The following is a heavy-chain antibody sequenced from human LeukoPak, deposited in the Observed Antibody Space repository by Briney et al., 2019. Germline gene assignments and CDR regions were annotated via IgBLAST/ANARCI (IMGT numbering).Heavy chain of an antibody. J-gene: IGHJ3*02. Sequence: ASVKVSCKASGYTFTSYGISWVRQAPGQGLEWMGWISAYNGNTNYAHKLQGRVTITTDTSTSTAYMELRSLRSDDTAVYYCAGDYYGSSGYLDAFDIWGQGTMVTVSS. V-gene: IGHV1-18*01. CDR3: AGDYYGSSGYLDAFDI. CDR1: GYTFTSYG. CDR2: ISAYNGNT. D-gene: IGHD3-22*01.